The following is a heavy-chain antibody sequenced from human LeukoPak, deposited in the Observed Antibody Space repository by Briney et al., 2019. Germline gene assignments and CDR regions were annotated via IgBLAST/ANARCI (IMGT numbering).Heavy chain of an antibody. CDR1: GGSISSYY. CDR2: IYYSEST. J-gene: IGHJ5*02. V-gene: IGHV4-59*01. CDR3: ARDRYYYGSGSNWFDP. Sequence: PSETLSLTCTVSGGSISSYYWSWIRQPPGKGLEWIGYIYYSESTNYNPSLKSRVTISVDTSKNQFSLKLSSVTAADTAVYYCARDRYYYGSGSNWFDPWGQGTLVTVSS. D-gene: IGHD3-10*01.